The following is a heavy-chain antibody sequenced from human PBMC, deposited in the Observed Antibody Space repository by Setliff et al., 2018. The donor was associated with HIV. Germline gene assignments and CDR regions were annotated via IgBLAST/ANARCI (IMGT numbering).Heavy chain of an antibody. CDR2: IYYSGST. Sequence: KTSETLSLTCAVYGGSFSDYYWTWIRQSPGKGLEWIGYIYYSGSTKHNPSLKSRVTISLDTSKNQFSLKLSSVTAADTAVYYCAKLTPFDFWGQGTLVTVSS. CDR3: AKLTPFDF. CDR1: GGSFSDYY. J-gene: IGHJ4*02. D-gene: IGHD7-27*01. V-gene: IGHV4-59*12.